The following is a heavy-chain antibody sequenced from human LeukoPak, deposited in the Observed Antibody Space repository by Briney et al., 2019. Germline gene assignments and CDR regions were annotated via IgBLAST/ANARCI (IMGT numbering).Heavy chain of an antibody. V-gene: IGHV1-2*02. Sequence: ASVKVSCKASGYTFTVYYMHWVRQAPGQGLECMGWINPNSGGTNYAQKFQVRFTLTRDTSISTAYTELRRLRSDDTAVYYCARGGVRIVVVPAALGYWGQGTLVTVSS. CDR3: ARGGVRIVVVPAALGY. CDR2: INPNSGGT. CDR1: GYTFTVYY. D-gene: IGHD2-2*01. J-gene: IGHJ4*02.